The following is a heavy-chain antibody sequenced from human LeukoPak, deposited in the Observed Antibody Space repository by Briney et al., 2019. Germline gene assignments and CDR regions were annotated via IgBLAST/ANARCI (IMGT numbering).Heavy chain of an antibody. CDR1: GFTFSDYA. Sequence: GGSLRLSCAASGFTFSDYAMNWVRQAPGRGLEWVSSISSGGSYISYADSVKGRFTVSRDNAKDSLFLQMRSLRDEDTAVYYCARGPALYCTSSSCLDGVDWGQGTLVSVSS. D-gene: IGHD2-2*01. CDR3: ARGPALYCTSSSCLDGVD. J-gene: IGHJ4*02. V-gene: IGHV3-21*01. CDR2: ISSGGSYI.